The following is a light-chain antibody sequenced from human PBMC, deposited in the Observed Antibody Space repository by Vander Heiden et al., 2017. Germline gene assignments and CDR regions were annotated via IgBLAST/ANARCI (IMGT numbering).Light chain of an antibody. CDR3: AAWDDSLNGWV. V-gene: IGLV1-44*01. CDR1: SSHIGRNT. J-gene: IGLJ3*02. CDR2: SNK. Sequence: QSVLTQPPSASGTPGHRVTLSCSGSSSHIGRNTLYLYHQLPGTAPKLLIYSNKQRPSGVPDRCSGSKSGTSASLAISGLQSEDEADYYCAAWDDSLNGWVFGGGTKLTVL.